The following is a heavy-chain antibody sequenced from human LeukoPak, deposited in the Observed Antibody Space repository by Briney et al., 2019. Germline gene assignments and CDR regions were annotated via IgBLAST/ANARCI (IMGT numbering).Heavy chain of an antibody. D-gene: IGHD1-26*01. CDR2: IDWDDDK. J-gene: IGHJ4*02. CDR1: GFSLITTGVR. Sequence: SGPALVKPTQTLTLTCTFSGFSLITTGVRMSWIRQPPRKALEWLARIDWDDDKFYSASLKTRLTISKDDSKHQVVLALTNMDPVDTATYYCVRFTGSYFDFWGQGILVTVSA. V-gene: IGHV2-70*04. CDR3: VRFTGSYFDF.